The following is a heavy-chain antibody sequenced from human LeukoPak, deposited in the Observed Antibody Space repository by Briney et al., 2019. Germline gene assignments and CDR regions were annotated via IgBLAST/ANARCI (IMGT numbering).Heavy chain of an antibody. CDR2: INHSGRT. D-gene: IGHD6-19*01. CDR3: ARGPDQWPLDY. CDR1: GGSFSGYY. J-gene: IGHJ4*02. V-gene: IGHV4-34*01. Sequence: SSETLSLACAVYGGSFSGYYWSWIRQPPGKGLEWIGEINHSGRTKYNPSLMSRVTISVDTSKNQFSLKLNSVTAADTAVYYCARGPDQWPLDYWGQGTLVTVSS.